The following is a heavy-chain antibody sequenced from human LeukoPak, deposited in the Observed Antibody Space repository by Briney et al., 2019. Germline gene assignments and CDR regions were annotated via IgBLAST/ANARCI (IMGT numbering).Heavy chain of an antibody. CDR1: GFTFSTYG. D-gene: IGHD1-20*01. CDR2: IRFDGRNI. V-gene: IGHV3-30*02. CDR3: ARDNNWNDRGDAFDI. J-gene: IGHJ3*02. Sequence: PGGSLRLSCAASGFTFSTYGMHWVRQAPGKGLEWVAFIRFDGRNIYYADSVKGRSTISRDNSKNTLHLQMNSLRAEDTAVYYCARDNNWNDRGDAFDIWGQGTMVTVSS.